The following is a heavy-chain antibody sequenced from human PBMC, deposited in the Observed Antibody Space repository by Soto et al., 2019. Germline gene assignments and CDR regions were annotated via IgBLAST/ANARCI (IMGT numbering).Heavy chain of an antibody. J-gene: IGHJ6*02. Sequence: GGSLRLSCAASGFTFSSYSMNWVRQAPGKGLEWVSYISSSSSTIYYADSVKGRFTISRDNAKNSLYLQMNSLRDEDTAVYYCARRITGTTFSYGMDVWGQGTTVTV. CDR1: GFTFSSYS. CDR3: ARRITGTTFSYGMDV. CDR2: ISSSSSTI. D-gene: IGHD1-7*01. V-gene: IGHV3-48*02.